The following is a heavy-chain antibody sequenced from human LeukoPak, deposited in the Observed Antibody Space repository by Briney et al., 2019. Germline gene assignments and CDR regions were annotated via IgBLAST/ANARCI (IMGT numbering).Heavy chain of an antibody. V-gene: IGHV1-18*01. CDR3: ARDRWGYCSGGSCSPGD. J-gene: IGHJ4*02. Sequence: ASVKVSCKASGYTFTSYGISWVRQAPGQGLEWMGWISAYNGNTNYAQKLQGRATMTTDTSTSTAYMELRSLRSDDTAVYYCARDRWGYCSGGSCSPGDWGQGTLVTVSS. CDR1: GYTFTSYG. CDR2: ISAYNGNT. D-gene: IGHD2-15*01.